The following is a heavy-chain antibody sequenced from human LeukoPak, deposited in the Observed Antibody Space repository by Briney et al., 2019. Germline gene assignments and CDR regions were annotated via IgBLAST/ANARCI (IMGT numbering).Heavy chain of an antibody. CDR2: ISSSGSTI. CDR1: GFTFSDYY. J-gene: IGHJ3*02. V-gene: IGHV3-11*04. Sequence: GGSLRLSCAASGFTFSDYYMSWIRQAPGKGLEWVSYISSSGSTIYYADSVKGRFTISRDNAKNSLYLQMNSLRAENTAVYYCARETTYANDAFDIWGQGTMVTVSS. CDR3: ARETTYANDAFDI. D-gene: IGHD4-11*01.